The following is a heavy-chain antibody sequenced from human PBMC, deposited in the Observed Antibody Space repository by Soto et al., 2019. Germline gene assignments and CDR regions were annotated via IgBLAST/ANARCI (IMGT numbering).Heavy chain of an antibody. D-gene: IGHD3-9*01. CDR3: ASQAPYDILAPPCLLDN. J-gene: IGHJ4*02. V-gene: IGHV4-39*01. CDR1: GGSISSTDHF. CDR2: IYYTGTT. Sequence: QLQLQESGPGLVKPSETLSLTCAVSGGSISSTDHFWGWIRQPPGKGLEWIGSIYYTGTTYYNPSPRSRVTMADDTPKNQSPLNLSSVPAADAAVYYGASQAPYDILAPPCLLDNWGRGSLVIVS.